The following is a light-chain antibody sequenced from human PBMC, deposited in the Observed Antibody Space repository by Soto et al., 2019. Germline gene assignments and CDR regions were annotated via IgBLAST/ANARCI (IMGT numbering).Light chain of an antibody. CDR2: DAS. V-gene: IGKV1-5*01. Sequence: DIQMTQSPSTRSASVGDRVTITCRASQSISSWLAWYQQKPGKAPKLLIYDASSLEGGVPSRFSGSGSGTEFTLTISSLQPDDFATYYCQQYNSYSWTFGQGTKVDIK. CDR1: QSISSW. J-gene: IGKJ1*01. CDR3: QQYNSYSWT.